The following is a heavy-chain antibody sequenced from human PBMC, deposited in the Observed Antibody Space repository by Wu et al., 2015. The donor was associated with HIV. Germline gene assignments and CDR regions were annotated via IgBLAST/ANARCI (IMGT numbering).Heavy chain of an antibody. D-gene: IGHD3-22*01. CDR3: AREVHYDSSGYYYYFDY. J-gene: IGHJ4*02. CDR1: GGTFSSYA. Sequence: QVQLVQSGAEVKKPGSSVKVSCKASGGTFSSYAISWVRQAPGQGLEWMGRIIPIFGTANYAQKFQGRVTITADESTSTAYMELSSLRSEDTAVYYCAREVHYDSSGYYYYFDYWGQGTLVTVSS. CDR2: IIPIFGTA. V-gene: IGHV1-69*13.